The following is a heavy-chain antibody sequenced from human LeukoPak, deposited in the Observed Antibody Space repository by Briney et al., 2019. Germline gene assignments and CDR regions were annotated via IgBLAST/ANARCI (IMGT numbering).Heavy chain of an antibody. D-gene: IGHD6-19*01. CDR3: AKKYGVTVYGSGLNYFDY. V-gene: IGHV3-23*01. CDR2: IGGSGSRT. CDR1: GFTVSSIY. Sequence: GGSLRLSCAASGFTVSSIYMSWVRQAPGKSLEWVSGIGGSGSRTYYADSVKGRFTISRDNSKNTLYLQMNSLRAEDTAIYYCAKKYGVTVYGSGLNYFDYWGQGTLVTVSS. J-gene: IGHJ4*02.